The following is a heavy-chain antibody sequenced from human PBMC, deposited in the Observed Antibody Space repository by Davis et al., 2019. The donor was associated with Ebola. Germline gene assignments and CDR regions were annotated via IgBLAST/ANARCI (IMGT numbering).Heavy chain of an antibody. CDR2: INPNSGGT. J-gene: IGHJ6*02. Sequence: ASVKVSCKASGYTFTSYYMHWVRQAPGQGLEWMGWINPNSGGTNYAQKFQGWVTMTRDTSISTAYMDLSSLRSDDTAVYYCARDRGTWNYEGNYYYSFGMDVWGQGTTVTVS. D-gene: IGHD1-7*01. V-gene: IGHV1-2*04. CDR1: GYTFTSYY. CDR3: ARDRGTWNYEGNYYYSFGMDV.